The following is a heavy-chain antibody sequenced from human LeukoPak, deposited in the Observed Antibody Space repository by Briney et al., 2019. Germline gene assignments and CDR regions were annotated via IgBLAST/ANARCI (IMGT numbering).Heavy chain of an antibody. J-gene: IGHJ4*02. CDR1: GFTVSSNH. CDR2: LHSAGNT. CDR3: ARGGWSGYSL. V-gene: IGHV3-53*01. D-gene: IGHD3-3*01. Sequence: GGSLRLSCAASGFTVSSNHMNWVRQAPGKGLEWGSLLHSAGNTNYADSVKGRFTISRDNSKNTLYLQMNSLRVEDTAVYYCARGGWSGYSLWGQGTLATVSS.